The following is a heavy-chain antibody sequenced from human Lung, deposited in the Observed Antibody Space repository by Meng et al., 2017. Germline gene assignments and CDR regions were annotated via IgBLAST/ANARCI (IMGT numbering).Heavy chain of an antibody. CDR2: INHSGST. D-gene: IGHD4-11*01. V-gene: IGHV4-34*01. J-gene: IGHJ4*02. CDR1: GGSFSDYY. CDR3: ARGPTTMAHDFDY. Sequence: QVQPQQWGAGLLKPSEALSLTCVVSGGSFSDYYWSWIRQPPGKGLEWIGEINHSGSTNYNPSLESRATMSVDTSQNNLSLKLSSVTAADSAVYYCARGPTTMAHDFDYWGQGTLVTVSS.